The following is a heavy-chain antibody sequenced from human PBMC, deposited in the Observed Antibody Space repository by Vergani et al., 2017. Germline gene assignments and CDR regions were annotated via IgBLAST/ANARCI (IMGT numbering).Heavy chain of an antibody. CDR3: ARDHDSSGYYFSASVPDAFDI. J-gene: IGHJ3*02. D-gene: IGHD3-22*01. CDR2: ISAYNGNT. CDR1: GYTFTSYG. V-gene: IGHV1-18*01. Sequence: QVQLVQSGAEVKKPGASVKVSCKASGYTFTSYGINWVRQAPGQGLEWMGWISAYNGNTNVAQKLQGRVTMTTDTSTSTAYMELKSLRSDDTAVYYCARDHDSSGYYFSASVPDAFDIWGQGTMVTVSS.